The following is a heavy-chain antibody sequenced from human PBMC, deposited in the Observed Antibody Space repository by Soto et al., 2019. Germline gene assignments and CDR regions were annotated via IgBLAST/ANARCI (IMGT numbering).Heavy chain of an antibody. D-gene: IGHD3-16*01. J-gene: IGHJ6*02. CDR1: GSSFSASA. CDR2: IDRSGEIA. CDR3: AKGGFWVQNGMDV. Sequence: EVQLSESGGGLVQFGGSLRLSCAASGSSFSASAINWVRQAPGKGLEWVSAIDRSGEIAYYADSANGRLTISRDNAKNTLYLQMNSLRAEDTAVYYCAKGGFWVQNGMDVWGPETTVTVSS. V-gene: IGHV3-23*01.